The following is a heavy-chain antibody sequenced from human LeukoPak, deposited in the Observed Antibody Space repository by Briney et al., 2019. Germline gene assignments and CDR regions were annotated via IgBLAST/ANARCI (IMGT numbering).Heavy chain of an antibody. J-gene: IGHJ4*02. D-gene: IGHD5-24*01. CDR3: ARGRNIEMTTMSGGSDY. CDR1: GFSLTGHY. Sequence: ASVTVSCKGSGFSLTGHYMHWLRQAPGQGLEWMGWLNPNSGDTNYAQKFQGRVSMTRDSSISTAYMDLSDLRSDDTAVYSCARGRNIEMTTMSGGSDYWGQGTLVTVSS. V-gene: IGHV1-2*02. CDR2: LNPNSGDT.